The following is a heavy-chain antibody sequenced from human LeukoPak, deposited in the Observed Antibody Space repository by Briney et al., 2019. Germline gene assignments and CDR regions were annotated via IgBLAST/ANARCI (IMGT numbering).Heavy chain of an antibody. D-gene: IGHD2-8*01. V-gene: IGHV5-51*01. CDR3: ARHGHCTNGVCYSNYYYHMDV. CDR2: IYPDDSDT. Sequence: GESLKISXRGSGYSFTSYWIGWVRQMPGKGLEWTGIIYPDDSDTRYSPSFEGQITISVDKSISTAYLQWGSLKASDTAVYYCARHGHCTNGVCYSNYYYHMDVWGKGTTVTVSS. J-gene: IGHJ6*03. CDR1: GYSFTSYW.